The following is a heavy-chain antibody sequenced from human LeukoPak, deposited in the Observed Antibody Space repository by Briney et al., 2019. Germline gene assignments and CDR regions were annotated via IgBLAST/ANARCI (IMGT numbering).Heavy chain of an antibody. D-gene: IGHD3-9*01. CDR2: IGTAGDT. CDR3: ARALADILTGQSNYGMDV. J-gene: IGHJ6*02. V-gene: IGHV3-13*01. Sequence: GGSLRLSCAASGFTFSSYDTHWVRQATGKGLEWVSAIGTAGDTYYPGSVKGRFTISRENAKNSLYLQMNSLRAGDTAVYYCARALADILTGQSNYGMDVWGQGTTVTVSS. CDR1: GFTFSSYD.